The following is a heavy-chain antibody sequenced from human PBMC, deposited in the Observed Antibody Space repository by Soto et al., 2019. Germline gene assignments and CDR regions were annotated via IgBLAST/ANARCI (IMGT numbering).Heavy chain of an antibody. Sequence: PSETLSLTCTVSGGSINTFYWSWVRQPAGKGLEWIGRIFSSGSTSFNPSLESRVAMSVDTSKNQFSLKLSSVTAADTAVYYCARVYSSSGGGWFDPWGQGTLVTVSS. J-gene: IGHJ5*02. V-gene: IGHV4-4*07. CDR3: ARVYSSSGGGWFDP. CDR2: IFSSGST. CDR1: GGSINTFY. D-gene: IGHD6-6*01.